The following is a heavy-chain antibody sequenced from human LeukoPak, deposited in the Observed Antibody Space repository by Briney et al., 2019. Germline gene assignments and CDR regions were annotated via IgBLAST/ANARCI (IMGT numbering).Heavy chain of an antibody. CDR2: ISWNSGSI. V-gene: IGHV3-9*01. CDR1: GFTFDDYA. J-gene: IGHJ4*02. CDR3: AKAGDSSGYPFDY. D-gene: IGHD3-22*01. Sequence: GRSLRLSCAASGFTFDDYAMHWVRQAPGKGLEWVSGISWNSGSIGYADSVKGRFTISRDNAKNSLYLQMNSLRAEDTALYYCAKAGDSSGYPFDYWGQGTLVTVSS.